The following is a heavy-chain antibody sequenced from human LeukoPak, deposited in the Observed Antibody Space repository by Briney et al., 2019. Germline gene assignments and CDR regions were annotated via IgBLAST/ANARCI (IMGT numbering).Heavy chain of an antibody. Sequence: PSETLSLTCTVSGGSISSYYWSWIRRPPGKGLEWIGYIYYSGSTNYNPSLKSRVTISVDTSKNQFSLKLSSVTAADTAVYYCARSQIRGVITPFDYWGQGTLVTVSS. CDR3: ARSQIRGVITPFDY. CDR1: GGSISSYY. V-gene: IGHV4-59*08. CDR2: IYYSGST. J-gene: IGHJ4*02. D-gene: IGHD3-10*01.